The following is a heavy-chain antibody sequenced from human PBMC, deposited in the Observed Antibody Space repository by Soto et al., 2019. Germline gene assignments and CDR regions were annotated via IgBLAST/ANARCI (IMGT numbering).Heavy chain of an antibody. J-gene: IGHJ5*02. D-gene: IGHD6-25*01. CDR2: IHYSGST. CDR1: GGSISSYY. Sequence: QVQLQESGPGLVKPSETLSLTCTVSGGSISSYYWGWIRQPPGKGLEWIGYIHYSGSTNYNPSLRSRVTISVDPPKNQVALKVNSMIAADTAIYYCARGGVAARKGRWFDPWGQGTLVTVSS. CDR3: ARGGVAARKGRWFDP. V-gene: IGHV4-59*01.